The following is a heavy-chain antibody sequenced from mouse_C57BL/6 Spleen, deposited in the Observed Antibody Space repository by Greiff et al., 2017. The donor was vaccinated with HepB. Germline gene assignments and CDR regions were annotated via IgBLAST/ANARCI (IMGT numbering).Heavy chain of an antibody. D-gene: IGHD4-1*01. J-gene: IGHJ4*01. CDR3: AREGGPGWEGAMDD. CDR2: IYPRDGST. V-gene: IGHV1-78*01. CDR1: GYTFTDHT. Sequence: VQLQESDAELVKPGASVKISCKVSGYTFTDHTIHWMKQRPEQGLEWIGYIYPRDGSTKYNEKFKGKATLTADKSTSTAYMQLNSLTSRDSAVYFCAREGGPGWEGAMDDWGQGTSVTVSS.